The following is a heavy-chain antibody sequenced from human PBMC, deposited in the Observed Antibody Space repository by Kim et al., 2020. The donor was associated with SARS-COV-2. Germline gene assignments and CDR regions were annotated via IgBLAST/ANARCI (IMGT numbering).Heavy chain of an antibody. CDR1: GFTFSDYY. CDR2: ISSSGSTI. Sequence: GGSLRLSCAASGFTFSDYYMSWIRQAPGKGLEWVSYISSSGSTIYYADSVKGGFTISRDNAKNSLYLQMNSLRAEDTAVYYCARDPAGTVDWFDPWGQGTLVTVSS. V-gene: IGHV3-11*01. J-gene: IGHJ5*02. CDR3: ARDPAGTVDWFDP. D-gene: IGHD6-13*01.